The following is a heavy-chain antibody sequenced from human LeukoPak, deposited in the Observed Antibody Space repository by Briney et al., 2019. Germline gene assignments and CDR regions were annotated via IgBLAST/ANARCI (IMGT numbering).Heavy chain of an antibody. J-gene: IGHJ4*02. Sequence: SETLSLTCTVSGGSISSYYWSWIRQPAGKGLEWIGRIYTSGSTNYNPSLKSRVTMSVDTSKNQFSLKLSSVTAADTAVYYCARSFSGYYDFWSGYRSLYYWGQGTLVTVSS. CDR2: IYTSGST. CDR1: GGSISSYY. CDR3: ARSFSGYYDFWSGYRSLYY. V-gene: IGHV4-4*07. D-gene: IGHD3-3*01.